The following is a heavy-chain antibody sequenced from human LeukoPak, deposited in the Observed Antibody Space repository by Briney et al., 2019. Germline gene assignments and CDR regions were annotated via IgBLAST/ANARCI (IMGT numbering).Heavy chain of an antibody. CDR3: ATLYYYGMDV. V-gene: IGHV3-7*03. CDR2: IKEDGGER. Sequence: LPGGSLRLSCEGSAFIFSGHWMNWVRQTPGKGLEWVASIKEDGGERQYVDSAKGRFSISRDNTKGSLFLQLNSLRAEDTAVYYCATLYYYGMDVWGQGTTVTVSS. J-gene: IGHJ6*02. CDR1: AFIFSGHW.